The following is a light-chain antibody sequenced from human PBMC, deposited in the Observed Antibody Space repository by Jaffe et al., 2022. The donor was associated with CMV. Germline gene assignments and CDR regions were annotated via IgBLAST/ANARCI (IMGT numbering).Light chain of an antibody. CDR2: HVS. V-gene: IGLV2-11*01. J-gene: IGLJ3*02. CDR3: CSYAGYYTWV. CDR1: SSDVGAYNY. Sequence: QSALTQPRSVSGSPGQSITVSCTGTSSDVGAYNYVSWYQQHPGKAPKLMIYHVSERPSGVPDRFSGSKSGNAAFLTISGLQAEDEADYYCCSYAGYYTWVFGGGTKLTVL.